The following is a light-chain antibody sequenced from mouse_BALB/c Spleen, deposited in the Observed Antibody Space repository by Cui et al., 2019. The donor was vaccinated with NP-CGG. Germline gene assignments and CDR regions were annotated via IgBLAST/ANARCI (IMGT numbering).Light chain of an antibody. J-gene: IGLJ1*01. V-gene: IGLV1*01. Sequence: QAVVTQESALTTSTGETVTLTCRSSTGAVTTSNYANWVQEKPDHLFTGLIGGTNNRAPGVPARFSGSLIGDKAARTITGAQIEDEAIYFCALWYSNHWVFGGGTKLTVL. CDR3: ALWYSNHWV. CDR1: TGAVTTSNY. CDR2: GTN.